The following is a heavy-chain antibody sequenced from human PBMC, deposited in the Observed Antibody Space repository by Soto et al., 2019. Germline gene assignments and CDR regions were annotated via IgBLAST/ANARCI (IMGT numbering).Heavy chain of an antibody. CDR3: ARGKRGPRSRGFDP. J-gene: IGHJ5*02. Sequence: QVQLQESGPGLVKPSQTLSLTCTVSGGSISSGGYYWSWIRQHPGKGLEWIGYIYYSGSTYYNPSLKSRVTISVATSKNQFSLKLSSATAADTAVYYCARGKRGPRSRGFDPWGQGTLVTVSS. V-gene: IGHV4-31*03. D-gene: IGHD1-26*01. CDR2: IYYSGST. CDR1: GGSISSGGYY.